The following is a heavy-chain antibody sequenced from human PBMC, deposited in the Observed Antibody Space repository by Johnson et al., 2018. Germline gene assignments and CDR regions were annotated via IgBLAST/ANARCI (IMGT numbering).Heavy chain of an antibody. Sequence: QVQLQESGPGLVKXSETLSLXCSFSGASIRSYYWSWIRQPPGKGLEWIGYMYYSGSTQYNSSFNSRVTISVAKSKNQFSLKLSSVTAADTAVYYCARGLSSSWDAGTCVQHWGQGTLVTVSS. D-gene: IGHD6-13*01. J-gene: IGHJ1*01. CDR3: ARGLSSSWDAGTCVQH. CDR1: GASIRSYY. V-gene: IGHV4-59*01. CDR2: MYYSGST.